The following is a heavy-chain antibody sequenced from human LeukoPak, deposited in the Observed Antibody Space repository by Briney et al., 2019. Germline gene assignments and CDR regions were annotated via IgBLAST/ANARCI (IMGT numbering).Heavy chain of an antibody. Sequence: GASVKVSCKASGYTFTSYYMHWVRQAPGQGLEWMGIINPSGGSTSYAQKFQGRVTTTRDMSISTAYMELSRLRSDDTAVYYCARVVALTGYSSRGQNKLFDPWGQGTLVTVSS. D-gene: IGHD3-9*01. J-gene: IGHJ5*02. CDR2: INPSGGST. CDR3: ARVVALTGYSSRGQNKLFDP. V-gene: IGHV1-46*01. CDR1: GYTFTSYY.